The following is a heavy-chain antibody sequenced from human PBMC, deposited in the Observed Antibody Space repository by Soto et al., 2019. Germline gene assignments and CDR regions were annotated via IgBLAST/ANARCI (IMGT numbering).Heavy chain of an antibody. J-gene: IGHJ4*02. CDR2: ISYDGSNK. V-gene: IGHV3-30*18. D-gene: IGHD2-15*01. Sequence: GGSLRLSCAASGFTFSSYGMHWVRQAPGKGLEWVAVISYDGSNKYYADSVKGRFTISRDNSKNTLYLQMNSLRAEDTAVYYCAKDRGGNQAYFDYWGQGTLVTVSS. CDR1: GFTFSSYG. CDR3: AKDRGGNQAYFDY.